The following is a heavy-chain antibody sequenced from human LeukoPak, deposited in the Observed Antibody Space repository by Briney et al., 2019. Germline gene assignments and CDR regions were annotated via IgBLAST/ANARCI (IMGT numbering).Heavy chain of an antibody. V-gene: IGHV1-69*05. J-gene: IGHJ4*02. D-gene: IGHD7-27*01. CDR2: IIPIFGTA. Sequence: GASVKVSCKASGGTFSSYAISWVRQAPGQRLEWMGRIIPIFGTANYAQKFQGRVTITTDESTSTAYMELSSLRSEDTAVYYCARDRNWEHQGAFDYWGQGTLVTVSS. CDR3: ARDRNWEHQGAFDY. CDR1: GGTFSSYA.